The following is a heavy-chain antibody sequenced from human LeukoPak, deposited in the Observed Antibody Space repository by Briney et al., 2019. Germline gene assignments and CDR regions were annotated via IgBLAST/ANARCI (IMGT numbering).Heavy chain of an antibody. J-gene: IGHJ4*02. CDR1: GGSISSGDYY. V-gene: IGHV4-30-4*01. CDR2: IYYSGST. Sequence: PSQTLSLTCTVSGGSISSGDYYWSWIRQPPGKGLEWIGYIYYSGSTYYSPSLKSRVTISVDTSKNQFSLKLSSVTAADTAVYYCARGVRDTAMVAYWGQGTLVTVSS. CDR3: ARGVRDTAMVAY. D-gene: IGHD5-18*01.